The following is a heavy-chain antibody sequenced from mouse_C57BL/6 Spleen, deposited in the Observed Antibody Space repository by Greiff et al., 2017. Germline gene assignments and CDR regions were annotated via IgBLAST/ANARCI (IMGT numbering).Heavy chain of an antibody. V-gene: IGHV1-26*01. J-gene: IGHJ4*01. CDR1: GYTFTDYY. CDR3: ARGITTPYYYAMDY. Sequence: EVQLQQSGPELVKPGASVKISCKASGYTFTDYYMNWVKQSPGKSLEWIGDINPNNGGTSYNQKFKGKATLTVDKSSSTAYMELRSLTSEDSAVYYCARGITTPYYYAMDYWGQGTSVTVSS. D-gene: IGHD2-4*01. CDR2: INPNNGGT.